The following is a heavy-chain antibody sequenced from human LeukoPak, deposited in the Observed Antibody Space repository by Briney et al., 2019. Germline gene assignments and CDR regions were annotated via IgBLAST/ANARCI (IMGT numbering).Heavy chain of an antibody. V-gene: IGHV3-23*01. CDR1: GFTFSSYG. D-gene: IGHD2-15*01. Sequence: GGSLRLSCAASGFTFSSYGMGWVRQAPGKGLEWVSAISGSGGSTYYADSVKGGFTISRDNSKNKLYLQMNSLRAEDTAIYYCAKNGDRGAYCSGGSCYPYYYYYMDVWGKGTTVTISS. CDR3: AKNGDRGAYCSGGSCYPYYYYYMDV. J-gene: IGHJ6*03. CDR2: ISGSGGST.